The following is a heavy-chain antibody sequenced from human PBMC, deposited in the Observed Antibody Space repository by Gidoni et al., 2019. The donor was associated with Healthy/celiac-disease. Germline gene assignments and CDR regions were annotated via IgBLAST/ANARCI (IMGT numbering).Heavy chain of an antibody. CDR2: INHSGST. V-gene: IGHV4-34*01. J-gene: IGHJ2*01. D-gene: IGHD6-6*01. Sequence: QVQLQQWGAGLLKPSETLSLTCAVYGGSFSGYYWSCIRQPPGKGREWIGEINHSGSTNYNPSLKSRVTISVDTSKNQFSLKLSSVTAADTAVYYCARAARPGYFDLWGRGTLVTVSS. CDR3: ARAARPGYFDL. CDR1: GGSFSGYY.